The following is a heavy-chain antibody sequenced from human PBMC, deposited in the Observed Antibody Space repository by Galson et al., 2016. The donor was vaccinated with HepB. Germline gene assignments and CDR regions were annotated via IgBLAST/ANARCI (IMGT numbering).Heavy chain of an antibody. D-gene: IGHD1-1*01. V-gene: IGHV3-21*04. J-gene: IGHJ6*03. Sequence: SLRLSCAASGFTFSSYNMNWVRQAPGKGLEWVSSIKSSSGFIYYADSVKGRSTISRNTAKNSPHLQMNSLRADDTAVYYCAGDPDRRYYSSYHFIDGWGQGTTVTVSS. CDR3: AGDPDRRYYSSYHFIDG. CDR1: GFTFSSYN. CDR2: IKSSSGFI.